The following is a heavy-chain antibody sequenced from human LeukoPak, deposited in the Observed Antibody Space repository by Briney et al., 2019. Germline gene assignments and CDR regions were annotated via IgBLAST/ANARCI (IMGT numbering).Heavy chain of an antibody. Sequence: PGGSLRLSCAASGFTFSDSAMSWVRQAPGKGLEWVSLISFSGGNTYYADSVKGRFTISRDNSKDTVYLQMNSLRAEDTAVYYCARDRGSRCIDYWGQGTLVTVSS. V-gene: IGHV3-23*01. CDR2: ISFSGGNT. CDR1: GFTFSDSA. J-gene: IGHJ4*02. CDR3: ARDRGSRCIDY. D-gene: IGHD6-13*01.